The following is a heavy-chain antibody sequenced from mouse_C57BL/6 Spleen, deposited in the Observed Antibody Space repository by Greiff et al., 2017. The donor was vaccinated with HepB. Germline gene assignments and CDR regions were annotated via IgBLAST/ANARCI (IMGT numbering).Heavy chain of an antibody. V-gene: IGHV1-80*01. J-gene: IGHJ3*01. Sequence: VQLQQSGAELVKPGASVKISCKASGYAFSSYWMNWVKQRPGKGLEWLGQIYPGDGDTNYNGKFKGKATLTADKSSSTAYMQLSILTSEASAVYVCARPSRLSPSCFAYWGQGTLVTVSA. D-gene: IGHD1-2*01. CDR3: ARPSRLSPSCFAY. CDR1: GYAFSSYW. CDR2: IYPGDGDT.